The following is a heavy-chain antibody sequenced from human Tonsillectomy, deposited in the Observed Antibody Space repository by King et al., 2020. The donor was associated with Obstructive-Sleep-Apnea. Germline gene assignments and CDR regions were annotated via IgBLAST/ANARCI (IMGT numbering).Heavy chain of an antibody. J-gene: IGHJ3*02. Sequence: VQLVESGGGLVQPGGSLRLSCAASGFTFRSYDMHWVRQATGKGLEWVSGLGIAGDTYYSGSVKGRYTISRENAKNSLYLQMNSLRAGDAAVYYCARGDSLDAFDIWGQGTMVTVSS. V-gene: IGHV3-13*04. CDR1: GFTFRSYD. CDR3: ARGDSLDAFDI. CDR2: LGIAGDT.